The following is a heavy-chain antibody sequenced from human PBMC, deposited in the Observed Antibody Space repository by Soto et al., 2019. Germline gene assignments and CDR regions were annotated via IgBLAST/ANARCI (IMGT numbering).Heavy chain of an antibody. CDR2: IYYSGST. J-gene: IGHJ4*02. CDR1: GGSISSNY. Sequence: QVQLQESGPGLVKPSETLSLMCTVSGGSISSNYWSWIRQPPGKGLEYIGYIYYSGSTNYNPSLKSRVTISVDTSKNQFSLKLSSMTAADTAVYYCARGGGSPDYWGQGTLVTVSS. CDR3: ARGGGSPDY. D-gene: IGHD3-10*01. V-gene: IGHV4-59*01.